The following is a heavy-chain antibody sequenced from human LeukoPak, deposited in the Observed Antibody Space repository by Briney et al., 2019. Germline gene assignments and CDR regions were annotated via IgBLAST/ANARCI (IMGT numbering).Heavy chain of an antibody. J-gene: IGHJ4*02. CDR2: ISGSGGST. CDR3: AKQLQVYCSGGSCYFDY. D-gene: IGHD2-15*01. V-gene: IGHV3-23*01. CDR1: GFTFSSYA. Sequence: GGSLRLSCAASGFTFSSYAMSWVRQAPGKGLEWVSAISGSGGSTYYADSVKGRFTISRDNSKNTLYLQMNSLRAEDTAVYYCAKQLQVYCSGGSCYFDYWGQGTLVTVSS.